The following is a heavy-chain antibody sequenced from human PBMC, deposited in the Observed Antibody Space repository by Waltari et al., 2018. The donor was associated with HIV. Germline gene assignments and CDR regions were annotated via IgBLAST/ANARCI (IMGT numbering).Heavy chain of an antibody. Sequence: QVQLVDSGAGVVQPGRSLRPSFAAPGFAFRKYAMLWVRTAPCQGLEWVAVISYDGNEKYYAASVKGRFTISRGNSRNTLVLQMNSLRAEDTAVYYCARGRGGPDYWGQGTLVTVSS. D-gene: IGHD3-10*01. V-gene: IGHV3-30*01. CDR1: GFAFRKYA. CDR2: ISYDGNEK. CDR3: ARGRGGPDY. J-gene: IGHJ4*02.